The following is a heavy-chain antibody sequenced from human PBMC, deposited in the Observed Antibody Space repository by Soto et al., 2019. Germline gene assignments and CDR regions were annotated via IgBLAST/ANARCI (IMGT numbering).Heavy chain of an antibody. CDR2: IYDSGST. CDR1: GGSISSGNYY. J-gene: IGHJ4*02. Sequence: QVQLQESGPGLVKPSQTLSLTCTVSGGSISSGNYYWSWIRQPPGKGLEWIGYIYDSGSTYYNPSLKSRVTISVDTSKNQFSLKLSSVTAADTAVYDCSRVSTYYDSVDYWGQGTLVTVSS. V-gene: IGHV4-30-4*01. CDR3: SRVSTYYDSVDY. D-gene: IGHD3-22*01.